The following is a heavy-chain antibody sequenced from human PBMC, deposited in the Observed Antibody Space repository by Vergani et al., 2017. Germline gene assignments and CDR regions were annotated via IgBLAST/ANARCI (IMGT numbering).Heavy chain of an antibody. J-gene: IGHJ6*02. Sequence: QVQLQQWGAGLLKPSETLSLTCAVYGGSFSGYYWSWIRQPPGEGLEWGGEINHSGSTNYNPSLKSRVTISVDTSKHQFSLKLGSVTAADTAVYYCASLYSSGWYGDYYYYYGMAVWGQGTTVTVSS. CDR2: INHSGST. CDR1: GGSFSGYY. D-gene: IGHD6-19*01. V-gene: IGHV4-34*01. CDR3: ASLYSSGWYGDYYYYYGMAV.